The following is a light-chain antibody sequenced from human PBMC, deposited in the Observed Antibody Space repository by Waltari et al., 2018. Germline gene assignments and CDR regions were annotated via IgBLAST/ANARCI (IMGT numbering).Light chain of an antibody. CDR2: LYS. J-gene: IGLJ3*02. V-gene: IGLV3-21*02. Sequence: SYVLTQPPSVSVAPGQTARITCAEYNFGCEGVNWYQKKSGQAPIFVVSLYSFRPSGIPERFSGSNSGSTATLSIRRFEVGDEADYYCQVWDGDSDVWVFGGGTKLTVL. CDR1: NFGCEG. CDR3: QVWDGDSDVWV.